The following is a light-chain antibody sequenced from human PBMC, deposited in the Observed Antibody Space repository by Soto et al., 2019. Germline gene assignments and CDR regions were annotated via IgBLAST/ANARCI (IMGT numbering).Light chain of an antibody. V-gene: IGKV1-39*01. J-gene: IGKJ2*01. CDR3: QQSYSIPNT. CDR2: AAS. Sequence: DIQMTQSPSSLSASVGDRLTISCRASQSIATYLNWYQHKPGSSPRLLIYAASSLKSGVPSRFSGSGSGTDFTLTISSLQPEDFASYYCQQSYSIPNTFGQGTKLDIK. CDR1: QSIATY.